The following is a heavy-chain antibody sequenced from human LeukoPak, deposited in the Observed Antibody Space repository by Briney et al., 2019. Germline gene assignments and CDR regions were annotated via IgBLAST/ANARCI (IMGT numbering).Heavy chain of an antibody. CDR1: GGSISSGGYY. D-gene: IGHD6-13*01. CDR2: IYYSGST. Sequence: SETLSLTCTVSGGSISSGGYYWSWIRQHPGKGLEWIGYIYYSGSTYYNPSLKSRVTISVDTSKNQFSLKLSSVTAADTAVYYCARGGAAAGREDYWGQGTLVTVSS. CDR3: ARGGAAAGREDY. J-gene: IGHJ4*02. V-gene: IGHV4-31*03.